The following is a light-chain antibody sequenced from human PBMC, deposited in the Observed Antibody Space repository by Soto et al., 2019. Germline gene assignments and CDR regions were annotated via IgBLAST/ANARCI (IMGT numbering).Light chain of an antibody. J-gene: IGKJ2*01. CDR3: QQYGRSPMFT. V-gene: IGKV3-20*01. CDR1: QSVSSNY. Sequence: EIVLTQSPGKLSLSPGERATLFCRASQSVSSNYLAWYQQKPGQAPRLLIYGASRGAAGIPDRFSGSGSGKDVTLTISRLEPADFAVYFCQQYGRSPMFTFGQGPKLEVK. CDR2: GAS.